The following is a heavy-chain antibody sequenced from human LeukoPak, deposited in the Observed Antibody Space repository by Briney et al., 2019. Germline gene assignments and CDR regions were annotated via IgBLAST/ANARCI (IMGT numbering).Heavy chain of an antibody. CDR3: ARLSLSDSSGYYYYYYYYMDV. V-gene: IGHV4-34*01. J-gene: IGHJ6*03. D-gene: IGHD3-22*01. Sequence: PSETLSLTCAVYGGSFSGYYWSWIRQPPGKGLEWIGEINHSGSTNYNPSLKSRVTISVDTSKNQFSLKLSSVTAADTAVYYCARLSLSDSSGYYYYYYYYMDVWGKGTTVTISS. CDR2: INHSGST. CDR1: GGSFSGYY.